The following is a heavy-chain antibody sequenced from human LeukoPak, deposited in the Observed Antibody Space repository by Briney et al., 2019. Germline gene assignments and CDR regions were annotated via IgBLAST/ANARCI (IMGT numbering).Heavy chain of an antibody. D-gene: IGHD5-18*01. V-gene: IGHV3-30*18. CDR1: GFTFSSYG. J-gene: IGHJ4*02. Sequence: GGSLRLSCAASGFTFSSYGMHWVRQAPGKGLEWVAVISYDGSNKYYADSVKGRFTISRDNSKNTLYLQMNSLRAEDTAVYYCAKTGGYSYGYDYWGQGTLVTVSS. CDR3: AKTGGYSYGYDY. CDR2: ISYDGSNK.